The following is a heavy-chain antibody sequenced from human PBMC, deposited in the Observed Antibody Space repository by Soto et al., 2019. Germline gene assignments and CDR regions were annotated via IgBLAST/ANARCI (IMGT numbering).Heavy chain of an antibody. V-gene: IGHV1-69*01. D-gene: IGHD5-18*01. CDR3: ARGLPDTAMVVFSFFEF. J-gene: IGHJ4*02. Sequence: CEACRVTEDSKAVSLPQHYKKQRLEWMGGIIPIFGTANYAQKFQGRVTITADESTSTAYMELSSLRSEDTAVYYCARGLPDTAMVVFSFFEFRGKGTPVPVSS. CDR2: IIPIFGTA. CDR1: RVTEDSKA.